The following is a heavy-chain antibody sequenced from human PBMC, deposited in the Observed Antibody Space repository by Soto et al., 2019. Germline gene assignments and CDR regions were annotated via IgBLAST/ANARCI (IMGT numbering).Heavy chain of an antibody. J-gene: IGHJ4*02. V-gene: IGHV4-30-4*01. Sequence: SETLSLTCTVSGGSISSGNHYCSWIRQPPGKGLEWIGYIDASGNTYHNPSLKSQITISADTSKNQFSLKVNSVTAADTAVYYCARESGYSFGSGYYFDYWGQGTLVTVSS. D-gene: IGHD5-18*01. CDR2: IDASGNT. CDR3: ARESGYSFGSGYYFDY. CDR1: GGSISSGNHY.